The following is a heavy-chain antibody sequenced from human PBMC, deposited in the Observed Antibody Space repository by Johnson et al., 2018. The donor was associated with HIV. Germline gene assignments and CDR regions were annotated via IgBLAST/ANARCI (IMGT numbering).Heavy chain of an antibody. V-gene: IGHV3-48*01. CDR1: GFTFSSYS. J-gene: IGHJ3*02. CDR3: ARGGHSGSYLDAFDI. D-gene: IGHD1-26*01. CDR2: ISSSSSTI. Sequence: VHLVESGGGLVQPGGSLRLSCAASGFTFSSYSMNWVRQAPGKGLEWVSYISSSSSTIYYADSVKGRFTISRDNAKNSLYLQMNSLRAEDTAVYYCARGGHSGSYLDAFDIWGQGTMVTVSS.